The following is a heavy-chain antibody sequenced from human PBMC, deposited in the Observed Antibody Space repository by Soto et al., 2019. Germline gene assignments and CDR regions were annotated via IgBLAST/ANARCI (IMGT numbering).Heavy chain of an antibody. CDR2: ISSSSSYT. V-gene: IGHV3-11*06. Sequence: PGGSLRLSCAASGFTFSDYYMSWIRQAPGKGLEWVSYISSSSSYTNYADSVKGRFTISRDNAKNSLYLQMNSLRAEDTAVYYCAIFSRVAPPVYWFALWGQGTMVIVSS. CDR1: GFTFSDYY. CDR3: AIFSRVAPPVYWFAL. J-gene: IGHJ5*02. D-gene: IGHD2-15*01.